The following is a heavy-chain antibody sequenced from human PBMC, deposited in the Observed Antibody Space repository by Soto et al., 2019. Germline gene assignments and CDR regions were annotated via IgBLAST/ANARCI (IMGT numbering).Heavy chain of an antibody. CDR2: ISHTGST. J-gene: IGHJ5*02. Sequence: PSETLSLTCSVSGGSISSCYYYWSWIRQPPVKGLEWFGSISHTGSTSYNPSLKSRLTMSVDKSKNQFSLRLSSVTAADMAVYYCARAVAPYFGTWFDPWGQGILVTVSS. V-gene: IGHV4-30-2*01. CDR3: ARAVAPYFGTWFDP. D-gene: IGHD3-10*01. CDR1: GGSISSCYYY.